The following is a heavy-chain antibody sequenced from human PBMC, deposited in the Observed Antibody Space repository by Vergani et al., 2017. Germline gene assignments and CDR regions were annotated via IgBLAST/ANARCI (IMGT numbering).Heavy chain of an antibody. CDR3: ARVGHSNAFDI. D-gene: IGHD3-16*01. CDR2: IIPILGIA. J-gene: IGHJ3*02. Sequence: QVQLVQSGAEVKKPGSSVKVSCKASGGTFSSYAISWVRQAPGQGLEWMGRIIPILGIANYAQKFQGRVTITADKSTSTAYMGLSSLRSEDTAVYYCARVGHSNAFDIWGQGTMVTVSS. CDR1: GGTFSSYA. V-gene: IGHV1-69*04.